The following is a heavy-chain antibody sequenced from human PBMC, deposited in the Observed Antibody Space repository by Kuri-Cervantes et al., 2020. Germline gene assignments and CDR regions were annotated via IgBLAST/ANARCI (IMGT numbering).Heavy chain of an antibody. D-gene: IGHD2-2*01. CDR3: TRGVVVVVPAAVYYCYYYMDV. CDR2: IKSKTDGGTT. J-gene: IGHJ6*03. Sequence: GESLKISCAASGFTFNSYWMSWVRQAPGKGLEWVGRIKSKTDGGTTDYAAPVKGRFTISRDDSKSIAYLQMNSLKTEDTAVYYCTRGVVVVVPAAVYYCYYYMDVWGKGTTVTVSS. CDR1: GFTFNSYW. V-gene: IGHV3-15*01.